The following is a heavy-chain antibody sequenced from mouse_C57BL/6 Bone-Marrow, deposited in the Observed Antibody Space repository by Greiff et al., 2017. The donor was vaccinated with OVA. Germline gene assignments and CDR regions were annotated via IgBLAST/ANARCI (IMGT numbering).Heavy chain of an antibody. CDR3: ASHYYCSTLYAMDY. Sequence: QVQLQQSDAELVKPGASVKISCKVSGYTFTDHTIHWVKQRPEQGLEWIGYIYPRDGSTKYNEKFKGKATLTADKSSSTAYMQLNSLTSEDSAVYFCASHYYCSTLYAMDYWGQGTSVTVSS. V-gene: IGHV1-78*01. D-gene: IGHD1-1*01. CDR2: IYPRDGST. J-gene: IGHJ4*01. CDR1: GYTFTDHT.